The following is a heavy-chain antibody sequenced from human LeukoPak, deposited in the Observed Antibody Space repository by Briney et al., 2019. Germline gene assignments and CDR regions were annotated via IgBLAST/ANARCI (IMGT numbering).Heavy chain of an antibody. CDR3: ARGDYGSGSYYYYMDV. CDR1: GGSINGYY. Sequence: PSETLSLTCTVSGGSINGYYWSWIRQSPGKGLEWVSGINGRGGSTYYADSVKGRFTISRDNSKNTLYLQMNSLRAEDTAVYYCARGDYGSGSYYYYMDVWGKGTTVTISS. J-gene: IGHJ6*03. D-gene: IGHD3-10*01. CDR2: INGRGGST. V-gene: IGHV3-23*01.